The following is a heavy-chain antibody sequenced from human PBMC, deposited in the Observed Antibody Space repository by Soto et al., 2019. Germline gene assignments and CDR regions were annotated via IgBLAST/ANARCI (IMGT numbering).Heavy chain of an antibody. CDR1: GFTFSSYW. D-gene: IGHD3-16*01. V-gene: IGHV3-7*01. CDR3: ARAWGYYFDY. CDR2: IKQDGSQK. Sequence: GGSLRLSCAASGFTFSSYWMSWVRQAPGKGLEWVANIKQDGSQKDYVDSVKGRFTISRDNARNSLYLQMNSLRAEDTAVYYCARAWGYYFDYWGQGTLVTVSS. J-gene: IGHJ4*02.